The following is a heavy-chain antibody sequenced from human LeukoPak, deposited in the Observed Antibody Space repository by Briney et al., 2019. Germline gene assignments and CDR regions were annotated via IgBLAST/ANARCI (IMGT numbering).Heavy chain of an antibody. CDR2: IIPIFGTA. Sequence: SVKVSCKASGGTFSSYAISWVRRAPGQGLEWMGGIIPIFGTANYAQKFRGRVTITADESTSTAYMELSSLRSEDTAVYYCARDYSSSSLYYYYYGMDVWGQGTTVTVSS. CDR1: GGTFSSYA. D-gene: IGHD6-6*01. J-gene: IGHJ6*02. V-gene: IGHV1-69*01. CDR3: ARDYSSSSLYYYYYGMDV.